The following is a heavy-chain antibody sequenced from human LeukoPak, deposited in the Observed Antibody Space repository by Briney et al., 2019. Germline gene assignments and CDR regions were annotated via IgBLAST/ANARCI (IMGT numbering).Heavy chain of an antibody. D-gene: IGHD6-19*01. CDR3: ARFCRSGWNNWIDP. J-gene: IGHJ5*02. Sequence: KPSETLSLTCTVSGVSISSYYWSWVRQPPGKGLEWIGYIYDSGNTNYNPSLKSRVTISVDTSKNQFSLKLTYVSPHDRALYCCARFCRSGWNNWIDPWGQGTLVTVSS. V-gene: IGHV4-59*01. CDR1: GVSISSYY. CDR2: IYDSGNT.